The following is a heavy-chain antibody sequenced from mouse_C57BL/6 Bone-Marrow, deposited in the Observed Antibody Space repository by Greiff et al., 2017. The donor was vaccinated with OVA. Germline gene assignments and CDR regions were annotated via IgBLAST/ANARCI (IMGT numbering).Heavy chain of an antibody. CDR2: ISSGSSTI. CDR1: GFTFSDYG. J-gene: IGHJ3*01. CDR3: ARPRGNHGGFAY. Sequence: EVNVVESGGGLVKPGGSLKLSCAASGFTFSDYGMHWVRQAPEKGLEWVAYISSGSSTIYYADTVKGRFTISRDNAKNTLFLQMTSLRSEDTAMYYCARPRGNHGGFAYWGQGTLVTVSA. V-gene: IGHV5-17*01. D-gene: IGHD2-1*01.